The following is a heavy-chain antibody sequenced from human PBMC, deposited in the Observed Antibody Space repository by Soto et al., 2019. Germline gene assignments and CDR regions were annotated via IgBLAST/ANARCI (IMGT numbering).Heavy chain of an antibody. V-gene: IGHV4-59*11. D-gene: IGHD6-6*01. CDR3: ARCMSVSTRPSEYYFDS. Sequence: QVQLQESGPGLVKPSETLSLTCTVSGGSISSLYWSWLRQPPGKGLEWIGYIYYRGTTNYNPSLKSRFPISVDTSKRQSSLKARTATAADTVVYYRARCMSVSTRPSEYYFDSWGQRTLGTVSS. CDR2: IYYRGTT. CDR1: GGSISSLY. J-gene: IGHJ4*02.